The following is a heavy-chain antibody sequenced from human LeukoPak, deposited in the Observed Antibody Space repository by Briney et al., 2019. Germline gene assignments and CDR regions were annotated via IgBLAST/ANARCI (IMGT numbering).Heavy chain of an antibody. CDR1: GGSISSYY. CDR2: IFYTGST. V-gene: IGHV4-59*01. D-gene: IGHD1-1*01. Sequence: PSETLSLTCTVSGGSISSYYWSWIRQPPGKGLEWIGYIFYTGSTNSSPSLKSRVTISVDTSKNQFSLRLTSVTAADTAVYYCARYDPTTKVACDYWGQGSLVIVSS. CDR3: ARYDPTTKVACDY. J-gene: IGHJ4*02.